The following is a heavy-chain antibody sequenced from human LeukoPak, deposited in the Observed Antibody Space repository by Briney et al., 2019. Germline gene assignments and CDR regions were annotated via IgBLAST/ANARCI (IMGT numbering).Heavy chain of an antibody. CDR3: AGENYYDSRSYFDY. CDR1: GGSISSGSYY. J-gene: IGHJ4*02. CDR2: IYTSGST. V-gene: IGHV4-61*02. D-gene: IGHD3-22*01. Sequence: PSQTLSLTCTVSGGSISSGSYYWSWIRQPAGKGLEWIGRIYTSGSTNYNPSLKSRVTISVDTSKNQFSLKLSSVTAADTAVYSCAGENYYDSRSYFDYWGQGTLVTVSS.